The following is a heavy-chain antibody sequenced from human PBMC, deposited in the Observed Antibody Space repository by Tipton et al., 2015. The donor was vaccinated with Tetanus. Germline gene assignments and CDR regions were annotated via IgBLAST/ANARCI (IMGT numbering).Heavy chain of an antibody. J-gene: IGHJ5*02. V-gene: IGHV4-59*01. CDR2: IYYSGST. CDR3: ARGDQLPQFGGEWFDP. Sequence: TLSLTCTVSGGSISSYYWSWIRQPPGKGLEWIGYIYYSGSTNYNPSLKSRVTISVDTSKNQFSLKLSSVTAADTAVYYCARGDQLPQFGGEWFDPWGQGTLVTVSP. CDR1: GGSISSYY. D-gene: IGHD2-2*01.